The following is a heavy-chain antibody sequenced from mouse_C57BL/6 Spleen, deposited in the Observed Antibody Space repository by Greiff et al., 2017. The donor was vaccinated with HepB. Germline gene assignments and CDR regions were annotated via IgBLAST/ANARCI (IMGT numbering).Heavy chain of an antibody. CDR3: ARGTTVVANYYAMDY. D-gene: IGHD1-1*01. V-gene: IGHV1-53*01. CDR1: GYTFTSYW. Sequence: QVQLKQPGTELVKPGASVKLSCKASGYTFTSYWMHWVKQRPGQGLEWIGNINPSNGGTNYNEKFKSKATLTVDKSSSTAYMQLSSLTSEDSAVYYCARGTTVVANYYAMDYWGQGTSVTVSS. CDR2: INPSNGGT. J-gene: IGHJ4*01.